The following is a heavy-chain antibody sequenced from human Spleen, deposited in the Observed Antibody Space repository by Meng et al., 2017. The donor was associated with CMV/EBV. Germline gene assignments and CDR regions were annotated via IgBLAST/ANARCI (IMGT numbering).Heavy chain of an antibody. Sequence: GGSLRLSCVASGFTFSGYTMNWVRQAPGKGLEWISYISSSSDTIYYADSVRGRFTISRDNAKNSLFLQMTSLRAEDTAVYFCASNLPAADYWGQGTLVTVSS. CDR1: GFTFSGYT. CDR3: ASNLPAADY. V-gene: IGHV3-48*04. D-gene: IGHD2-2*01. CDR2: ISSSSDTI. J-gene: IGHJ4*02.